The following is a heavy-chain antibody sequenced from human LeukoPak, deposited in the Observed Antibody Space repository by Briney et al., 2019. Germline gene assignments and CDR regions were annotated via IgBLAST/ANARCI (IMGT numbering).Heavy chain of an antibody. CDR1: GFSFSTHD. V-gene: IGHV3-23*01. J-gene: IGHJ2*01. Sequence: GGSLRLSCAASGFSFSTHDMSWVRQAPGKGLEWVSAISRSGDGTTYADSVEGRFTISRDNSKNTLFLQMNSLRAEDTAIYYCARAVGLWYFDLWGRGSLVTVSS. CDR2: ISRSGDGT. D-gene: IGHD5/OR15-5a*01. CDR3: ARAVGLWYFDL.